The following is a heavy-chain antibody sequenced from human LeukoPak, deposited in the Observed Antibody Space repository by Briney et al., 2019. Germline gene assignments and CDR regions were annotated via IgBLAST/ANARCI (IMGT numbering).Heavy chain of an antibody. CDR3: SRSSSYYYGSGSYYRHYYYYYMDV. J-gene: IGHJ6*03. D-gene: IGHD3-10*01. V-gene: IGHV4-34*01. CDR1: GGSFSGYY. Sequence: SETLSLTCAVYGGSFSGYYWSWIRQPPGKGLEWIGEINHSGSTNYNPSLKSRVTISVDTSKNQFSLKLSSVTAADTAVYYCSRSSSYYYGSGSYYRHYYYYYMDVWGKGTTVTVSS. CDR2: INHSGST.